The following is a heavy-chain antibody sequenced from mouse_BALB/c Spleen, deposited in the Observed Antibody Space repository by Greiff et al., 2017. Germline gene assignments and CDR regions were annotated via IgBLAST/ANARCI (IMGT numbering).Heavy chain of an antibody. CDR3: ARWGSGTGGWFAY. CDR2: INPNNGGT. CDR1: GYTFTDYN. Sequence: VQLQQSGPELVKPGASVKIPCKASGYTFTDYNMDWVKQSHGKSLEWIGDINPNNGGTIYNQKFKGKATLTVDKSSSTAYMELRSLTSEDTAVYYCARWGSGTGGWFAYWGQGTLGTVAA. J-gene: IGHJ3*01. D-gene: IGHD4-1*01. V-gene: IGHV1-18*01.